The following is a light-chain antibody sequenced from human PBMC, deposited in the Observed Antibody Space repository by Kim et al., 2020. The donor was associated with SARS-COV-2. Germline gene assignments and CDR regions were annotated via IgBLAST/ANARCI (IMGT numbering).Light chain of an antibody. V-gene: IGLV2-14*01. Sequence: QSALTQPASVSGSPGQSITIYCTGTSSDVGGYNYVSWYQQHPGKAPKLMIYDVSKRPSGVSNRFSGSKSGNTASLTISGLQAEDEADYYCSSYTSSSVVFGGGTQLTVL. J-gene: IGLJ2*01. CDR3: SSYTSSSVV. CDR1: SSDVGGYNY. CDR2: DVS.